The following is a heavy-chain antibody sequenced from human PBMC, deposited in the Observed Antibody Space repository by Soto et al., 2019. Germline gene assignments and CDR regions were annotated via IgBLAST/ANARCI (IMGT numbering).Heavy chain of an antibody. Sequence: EVQLLESGGGLVQPGGSLRLSCAASGFTFSSYAMTWVRQAPGKGLEWVSAISGSGGSTYYAASVKARFTISRDNSKNTVYLQVNSLRAEDTAVYYCARDRSFDRSGYFAYWGQGPLVTVSS. CDR2: ISGSGGST. CDR3: ARDRSFDRSGYFAY. D-gene: IGHD3-22*01. J-gene: IGHJ4*02. CDR1: GFTFSSYA. V-gene: IGHV3-23*01.